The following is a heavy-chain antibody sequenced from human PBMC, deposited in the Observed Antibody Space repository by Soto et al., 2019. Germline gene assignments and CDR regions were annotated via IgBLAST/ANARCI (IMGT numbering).Heavy chain of an antibody. CDR3: ARVGYCSSTSCSQGDWFDP. J-gene: IGHJ5*02. Sequence: QVQLVQSGAEVKKPGASVKVSCKASGYTFTGYYMHWVRQAPGQGLEWMGWINPNSGGTNYAQKFQGWVTMTRDTSISTAYMEVSRLRSDDTAVYYCARVGYCSSTSCSQGDWFDPWGQGTLVTVSS. D-gene: IGHD2-2*01. CDR2: INPNSGGT. CDR1: GYTFTGYY. V-gene: IGHV1-2*04.